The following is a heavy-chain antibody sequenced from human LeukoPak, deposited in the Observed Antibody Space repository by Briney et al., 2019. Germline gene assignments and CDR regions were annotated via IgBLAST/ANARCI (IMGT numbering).Heavy chain of an antibody. CDR2: ISSSSSYI. CDR3: ARDDSSSWYGREWPGYDAFDI. D-gene: IGHD6-13*01. CDR1: GFTFSSYS. J-gene: IGHJ3*02. V-gene: IGHV3-21*01. Sequence: GGSLRLSCAASGFTFSSYSMNWVRQAPGKGLEWVSSISSSSSYIYYADSVKGRFTISRDNAKNSLYLQMNSLRAEDTAVYYCARDDSSSWYGREWPGYDAFDIWGQGTMVTVSS.